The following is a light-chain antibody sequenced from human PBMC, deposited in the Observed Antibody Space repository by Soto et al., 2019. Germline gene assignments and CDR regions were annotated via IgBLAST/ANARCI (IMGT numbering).Light chain of an antibody. J-gene: IGKJ1*01. CDR3: QHLYGYPRT. V-gene: IGKV1-9*01. CDR2: AAS. Sequence: DVQLTQSPSLLSASVGDRVTITCRASQAIRSYLAWYQQSPGKSPKLLVYAASTLQSGVPSRFSGSGSWTEFTLTISSLQPAEFASDYCQHLYGYPRTFGQGTEVEIK. CDR1: QAIRSY.